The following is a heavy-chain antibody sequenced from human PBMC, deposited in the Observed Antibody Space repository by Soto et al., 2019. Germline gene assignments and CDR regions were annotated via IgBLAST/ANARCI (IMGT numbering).Heavy chain of an antibody. CDR3: AKDIQAVADPDLRTYYGMDV. V-gene: IGHV3-9*01. J-gene: IGHJ6*02. CDR2: ISWNSGSI. D-gene: IGHD6-19*01. Sequence: SLRLSCAASGFTFDDYAMHWVRQAPGKGLEWASGISWNSGSIGYADSVKGRFTISRDNAKNSLYLQMNSLRAEDTALYYCAKDIQAVADPDLRTYYGMDVWGQGTTVTVSS. CDR1: GFTFDDYA.